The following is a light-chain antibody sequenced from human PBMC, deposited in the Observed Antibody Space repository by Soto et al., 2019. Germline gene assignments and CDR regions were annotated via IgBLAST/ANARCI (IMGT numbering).Light chain of an antibody. V-gene: IGLV1-40*01. CDR3: QSYDSNLNGLYV. J-gene: IGLJ1*01. CDR2: SNN. Sequence: QSVLTLPTSVSGTPGQRVLISCTGSSSNIGTNNVHWYQHLPGAAPKVLIYSNNNRPSGVPDRFSVSKSGTSASLAITGLKAEVEADYYCQSYDSNLNGLYVFGTGTKVIVL. CDR1: SSNIGTNN.